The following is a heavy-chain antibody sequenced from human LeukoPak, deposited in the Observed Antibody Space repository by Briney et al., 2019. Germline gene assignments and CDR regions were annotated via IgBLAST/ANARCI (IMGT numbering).Heavy chain of an antibody. CDR2: FSGSVDTT. CDR1: GFTFTSYA. V-gene: IGHV3-23*01. Sequence: GGSLRLSCAASGFTFTSYAMSWVRQTPGKGLEWVSTFSGSVDTTYYADSVKGRFTLSRDNSKNTLDLQMNSLGAEDTAVYYCAKATLPTCGGARCYYFDNWGQGTLVTVSS. D-gene: IGHD2-15*01. J-gene: IGHJ4*02. CDR3: AKATLPTCGGARCYYFDN.